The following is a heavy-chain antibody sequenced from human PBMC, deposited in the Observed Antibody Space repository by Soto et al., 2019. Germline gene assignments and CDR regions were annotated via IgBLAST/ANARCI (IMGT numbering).Heavy chain of an antibody. CDR1: GGSVSSGSYY. CDR2: IYYTGNT. J-gene: IGHJ4*02. Sequence: QVQLQESGPGLVKPSQTLSLTCTVSGGSVSSGSYYWSWIRQHPGRGLEWIGYIYYTGNTYYNPSLKSRLAISVDTSKNQFSLKLTSVTAADTAVYYCAREGAHYTPLDHWGQGTLVTVSS. D-gene: IGHD2-15*01. CDR3: AREGAHYTPLDH. V-gene: IGHV4-31*03.